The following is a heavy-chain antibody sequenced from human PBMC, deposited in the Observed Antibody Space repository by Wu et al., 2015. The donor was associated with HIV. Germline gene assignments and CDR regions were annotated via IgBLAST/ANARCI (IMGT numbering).Heavy chain of an antibody. CDR3: AREAYDDTSHQFLVDYFYAMDV. CDR1: GYTFNRFP. J-gene: IGHJ6*02. D-gene: IGHD3-22*01. CDR2: VIPLIGTT. V-gene: IGHV1-69*05. Sequence: QVRLLQSGAEVRRPGSSVKVPCLTSGYTFNRFPIKWLRQVPGQGLEWMAVVIPLIGTTHYAPKFEGRLTVSTAASATTAYMELRNLTADDTALYFCAREAYDDTSHQFLVDYFYAMDVWGQGTVVLVSS.